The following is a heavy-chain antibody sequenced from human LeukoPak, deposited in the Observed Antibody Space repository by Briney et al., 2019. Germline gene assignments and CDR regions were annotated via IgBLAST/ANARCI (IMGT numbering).Heavy chain of an antibody. J-gene: IGHJ5*02. Sequence: ASVKVSCKASGYTFTSYDINWVRQATGQGLEWMGWMNPNSGNTGYAQKFQGRVTMTRNTSISTAYMGLSSLRSEDTAVYYCARDLAYCGGDCYSHPISLDPWGQGTLVTVSS. CDR1: GYTFTSYD. V-gene: IGHV1-8*01. D-gene: IGHD2-21*02. CDR2: MNPNSGNT. CDR3: ARDLAYCGGDCYSHPISLDP.